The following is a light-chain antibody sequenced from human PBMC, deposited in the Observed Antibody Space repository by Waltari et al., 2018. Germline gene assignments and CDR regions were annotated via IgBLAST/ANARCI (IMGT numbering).Light chain of an antibody. CDR3: MQATHWPVT. V-gene: IGKV2-30*01. Sequence: DVGLTQSPLSLPVTPGQSASISCMSSQSLIYTDGISYLNWFHQRPGQAPRRLIYKVSNRDSGVPDRFSGSGSGTDFTLMISSVEADDVGVYFCMQATHWPVTFGQGTRLEIK. J-gene: IGKJ5*01. CDR2: KVS. CDR1: QSLIYTDGISY.